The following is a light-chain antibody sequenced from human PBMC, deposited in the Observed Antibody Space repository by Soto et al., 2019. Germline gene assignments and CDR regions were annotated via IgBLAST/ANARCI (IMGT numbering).Light chain of an antibody. CDR2: SDH. Sequence: SALTQPPSGSGTPGQRVTISYSGSRSNIGSNTVNWFQQLPGTAPKLLIYSDHQRPSGVPGRFSGSKSGTSASLAISGLQSEDEADYYCAAWDDSLNGRHVFGTGPRSPS. CDR1: RSNIGSNT. CDR3: AAWDDSLNGRHV. J-gene: IGLJ1*01. V-gene: IGLV1-44*01.